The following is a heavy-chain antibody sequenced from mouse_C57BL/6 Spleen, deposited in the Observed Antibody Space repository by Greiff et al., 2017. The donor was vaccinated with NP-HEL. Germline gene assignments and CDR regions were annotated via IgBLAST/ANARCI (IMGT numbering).Heavy chain of an antibody. CDR2: IDPSDSYT. CDR1: GYTFTSYW. CDR3: ARRGTVSYWYFDV. D-gene: IGHD1-1*01. J-gene: IGHJ1*03. Sequence: VQLQQPGAELVMPGASVKLSCKASGYTFTSYWMHWVKQRPGQGLEWIGEIDPSDSYTNYNQKFKGKSTLTVDKSSSTAYMQLSSLTSEDSAVYYCARRGTVSYWYFDVWGTGTTVTVSS. V-gene: IGHV1-69*01.